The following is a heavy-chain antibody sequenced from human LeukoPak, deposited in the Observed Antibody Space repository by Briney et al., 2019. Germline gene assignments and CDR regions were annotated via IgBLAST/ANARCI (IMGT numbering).Heavy chain of an antibody. Sequence: SQTLSLTCAIFGDSVSSNSAAWDWIRQSPSGGLEWLGRTYYRSKWYNDYALSVKSRITINPDTAKNQFSLKLSSVTAADTAVYYCARVSENSYDFWSGYYHTDGMDVWGQGTTVTVSS. CDR1: GDSVSSNSAA. J-gene: IGHJ6*02. CDR3: ARVSENSYDFWSGYYHTDGMDV. V-gene: IGHV6-1*01. D-gene: IGHD3-3*01. CDR2: TYYRSKWYN.